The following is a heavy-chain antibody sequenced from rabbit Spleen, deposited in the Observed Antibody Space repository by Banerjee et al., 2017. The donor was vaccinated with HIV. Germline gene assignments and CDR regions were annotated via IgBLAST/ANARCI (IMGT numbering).Heavy chain of an antibody. CDR3: TRDAAGREDFNL. D-gene: IGHD4-2*01. CDR2: IDVVKSGNT. Sequence: QSLEESGGDLVKPGASLTLTCKASELDFSSRYWICWVRQAPGKGLEWIACIDVVKSGNTYYANWAKGRFTISKTSSTTVALQVTSLTAADTATYFCTRDAAGREDFNLWGPGTLVTVS. CDR1: ELDFSSRYW. J-gene: IGHJ4*01. V-gene: IGHV1S40*01.